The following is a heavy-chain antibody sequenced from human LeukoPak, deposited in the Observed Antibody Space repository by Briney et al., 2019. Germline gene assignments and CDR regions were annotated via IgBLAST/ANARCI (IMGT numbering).Heavy chain of an antibody. D-gene: IGHD5-18*01. Sequence: SETLSLTCTVSGGSIRSYNWHWIRQPAGKGREWIGRIYSSGTTNYNASLMSRVTMSLDKSKSQFFLNLTSVTAADTAVYYCARERVDIAMGFDYWGQGSLVIVSS. CDR1: GGSIRSYN. V-gene: IGHV4-4*07. J-gene: IGHJ4*02. CDR2: IYSSGTT. CDR3: ARERVDIAMGFDY.